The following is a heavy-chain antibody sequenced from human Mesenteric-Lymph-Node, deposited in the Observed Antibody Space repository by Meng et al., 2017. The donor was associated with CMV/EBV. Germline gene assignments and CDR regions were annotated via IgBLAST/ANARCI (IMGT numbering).Heavy chain of an antibody. CDR1: GFTFSSYS. J-gene: IGHJ6*02. D-gene: IGHD4-11*01. CDR2: ISSSSSYI. V-gene: IGHV3-21*01. CDR3: ARDREETYSNYEYYYYGMDV. Sequence: LSLTRAASGFTFSSYSMNWVRQAPGKGLEWVSSISSSSSYIYYPDSAKGRFTTSRDNAKNSLYLQMNSLGAEDTAVYYCARDREETYSNYEYYYYGMDVWGQGTTVTVSS.